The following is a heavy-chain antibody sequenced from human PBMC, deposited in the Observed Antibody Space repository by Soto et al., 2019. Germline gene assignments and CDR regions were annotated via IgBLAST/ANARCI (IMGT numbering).Heavy chain of an antibody. CDR1: GGSISSYY. CDR2: IYYSGST. Sequence: PSETLSLTCTVSGGSISSYYWSWILQPPWKGLEWIGYIYYSGSTYYNPSLKSRVSISVDTSKNQFSLKLSSVTAADTAVYYCALRLGDPGRLYFDYWGQGTLVTVSS. J-gene: IGHJ4*02. CDR3: ALRLGDPGRLYFDY. D-gene: IGHD3-16*01. V-gene: IGHV4-59*06.